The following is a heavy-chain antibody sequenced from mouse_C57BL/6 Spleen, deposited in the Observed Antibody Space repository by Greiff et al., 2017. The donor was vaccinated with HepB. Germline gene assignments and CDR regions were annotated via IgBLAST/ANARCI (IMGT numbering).Heavy chain of an antibody. Sequence: DVQLQESGPGLVKPSQSLSLTCSVTGYSITSGYYWNWIRQFPGNKLEWMGYISYDGSNNYNPSLKNRISITRDTSKNQFFLKLNSVTTEDTATYYCARGERWLLHWGQGTTLTVSS. D-gene: IGHD2-3*01. CDR3: ARGERWLLH. CDR1: GYSITSGYY. CDR2: ISYDGSN. V-gene: IGHV3-6*01. J-gene: IGHJ2*01.